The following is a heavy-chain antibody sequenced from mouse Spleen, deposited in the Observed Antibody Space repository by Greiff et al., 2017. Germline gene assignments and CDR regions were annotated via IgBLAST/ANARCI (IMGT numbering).Heavy chain of an antibody. V-gene: IGHV1-62-2*01. CDR1: GYTFTEYT. Sequence: QVQLKESGAELVKPGASVKLSCKASGYTFTEYTIHWVKQRSGQGLEWIGWFYPGSGSIKYNEKFKDKATLTADKSSSTVYMELSRLTSEDSAVYFCARHEVFYGYTYYFDYWGQGTTLTVSS. D-gene: IGHD1-2*01. CDR3: ARHEVFYGYTYYFDY. CDR2: FYPGSGSI. J-gene: IGHJ2*01.